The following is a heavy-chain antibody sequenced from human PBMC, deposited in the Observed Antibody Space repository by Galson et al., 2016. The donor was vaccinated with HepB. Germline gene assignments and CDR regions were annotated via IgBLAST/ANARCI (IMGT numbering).Heavy chain of an antibody. D-gene: IGHD5-18*01. Sequence: QSGAEVKKPGESLRISCKGTGYIFTSYWINWVRQKPGKGLEWMGRIDPSDSYMSYSPAFEGDVTISVDTSISTAYLQWSSLRASNTAMYYCVGGTYSYGYLRFWGQGTLVTVSS. CDR2: IDPSDSYM. V-gene: IGHV5-10-1*01. J-gene: IGHJ4*02. CDR1: GYIFTSYW. CDR3: VGGTYSYGYLRF.